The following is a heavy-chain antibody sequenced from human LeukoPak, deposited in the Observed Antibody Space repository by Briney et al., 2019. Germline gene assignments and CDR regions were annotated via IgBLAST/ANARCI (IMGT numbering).Heavy chain of an antibody. CDR2: INYSGNA. CDR1: GGSISSGGNY. CDR3: ARNELISSSYYYYGMDV. V-gene: IGHV4-31*03. Sequence: PSQTLSLTCTVSGGSISSGGNYWTWIRQNPGKGLEWIGYINYSGNAYYNPSLKSRVTISVDTSKNQFSLKLSSVTAADTAVYYCARNELISSSYYYYGMDVWGQGTTVTVSS. J-gene: IGHJ6*02.